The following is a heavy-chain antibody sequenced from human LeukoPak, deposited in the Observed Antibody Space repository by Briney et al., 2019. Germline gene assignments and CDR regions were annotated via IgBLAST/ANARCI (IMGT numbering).Heavy chain of an antibody. CDR3: AKGGLAAAGSKRYFQH. V-gene: IGHV3-23*01. CDR1: GFTFSSYA. CDR2: ISGSGGST. D-gene: IGHD6-13*01. J-gene: IGHJ1*01. Sequence: GRSLRLSCAASGFTFSSYAMSWVRQAPGKGLEWVSAISGSGGSTYYADSVKGRFTISRDNSKNTLYLQMNSLRAEDTAVYYCAKGGLAAAGSKRYFQHWGQGTLVTVSS.